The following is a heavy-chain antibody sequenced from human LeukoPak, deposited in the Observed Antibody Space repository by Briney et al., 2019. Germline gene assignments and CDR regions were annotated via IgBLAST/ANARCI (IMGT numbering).Heavy chain of an antibody. D-gene: IGHD1-26*01. CDR1: GFTFSSYA. CDR3: AREGFKELLYFDY. CDR2: ISYDGNNK. V-gene: IGHV3-30-3*01. J-gene: IGHJ4*02. Sequence: GGSLRLSCAASGFTFSSYAMHWVRQAPGKGLEWVAVISYDGNNKYYADSVKGRFTISRDNSKNTLYLQMNSLRAEDTAVYYCAREGFKELLYFDYWGQGTLVTVSS.